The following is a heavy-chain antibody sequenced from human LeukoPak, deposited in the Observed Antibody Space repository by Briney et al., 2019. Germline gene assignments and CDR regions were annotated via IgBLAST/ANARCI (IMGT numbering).Heavy chain of an antibody. D-gene: IGHD2-2*01. J-gene: IGHJ4*02. V-gene: IGHV3-15*01. CDR3: TTGCSSTSCYGEFDY. CDR1: GFTFSNAW. CDR2: IKSKTDGGTT. Sequence: GGSLRLSCAASGFTFSNAWMSWARQAPGKGLEWVGRIKSKTDGGTTDYAAPVKGRFTISRDDSKNTLYLQMNSLKTEDTAVYYCTTGCSSTSCYGEFDYWGQGTLVTVSS.